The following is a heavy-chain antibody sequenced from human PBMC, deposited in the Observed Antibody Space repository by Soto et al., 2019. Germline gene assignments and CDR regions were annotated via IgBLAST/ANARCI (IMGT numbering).Heavy chain of an antibody. D-gene: IGHD5-12*01. CDR3: ARGVYDYATFDD. J-gene: IGHJ4*02. CDR2: IYYSGST. CDR1: GGSISSGGYY. V-gene: IGHV4-31*03. Sequence: SETLSLTCTVSGGSISSGGYYWSWIRQHPGKGLEWIGYIYYSGSTYYNPSLKSRVTISVDTSKNQFSLKLSSVTAADTAVYYCARGVYDYATFDDWGQGTLVTVSS.